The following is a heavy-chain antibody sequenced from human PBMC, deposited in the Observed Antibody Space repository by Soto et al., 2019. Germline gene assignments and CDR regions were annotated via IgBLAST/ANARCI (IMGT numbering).Heavy chain of an antibody. Sequence: GGSLRLSCAASGFTFTNYGMHWVRQAPGKGLEWVAVISYDGSNKFYADSVKGRFTISRDNAKNSLYLQMNSLRAEDTAVFYCAREYSSGWYDSYGMDVWGQGTTVTVSS. CDR2: ISYDGSNK. CDR3: AREYSSGWYDSYGMDV. V-gene: IGHV3-30*12. J-gene: IGHJ6*02. CDR1: GFTFTNYG. D-gene: IGHD6-19*01.